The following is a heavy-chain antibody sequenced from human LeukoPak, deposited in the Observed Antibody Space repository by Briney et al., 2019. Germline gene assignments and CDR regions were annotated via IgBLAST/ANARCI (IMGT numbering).Heavy chain of an antibody. V-gene: IGHV1-69*13. D-gene: IGHD6-13*01. CDR3: ARDGSSSWYEAAYFQH. Sequence: ASVKVSCKASGSTFSSYAISWVRQAPGQGLEWMGGIIPIFGTANYAQKFQGRVTITADESTSTAYMELSSLRSEDTAVYYCARDGSSSWYEAAYFQHWGQGTLVTVSS. J-gene: IGHJ1*01. CDR1: GSTFSSYA. CDR2: IIPIFGTA.